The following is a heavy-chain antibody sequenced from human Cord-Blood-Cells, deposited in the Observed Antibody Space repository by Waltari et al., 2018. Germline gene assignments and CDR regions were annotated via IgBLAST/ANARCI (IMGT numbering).Heavy chain of an antibody. J-gene: IGHJ6*02. CDR2: MNPNSGNT. CDR3: ARGLQGYDSSGYYYYGMDV. D-gene: IGHD3-22*01. V-gene: IGHV1-8*01. CDR1: GYTFTSYD. Sequence: QVQLVQSGAEVKKPGASVKVSCKASGYTFTSYDINWVRQATGQGLEWMGWMNPNSGNTGYAQKFQGRVTKTRNTSISTAYMELSSLRSEDTAVYYCARGLQGYDSSGYYYYGMDVWGQGTTVTVSS.